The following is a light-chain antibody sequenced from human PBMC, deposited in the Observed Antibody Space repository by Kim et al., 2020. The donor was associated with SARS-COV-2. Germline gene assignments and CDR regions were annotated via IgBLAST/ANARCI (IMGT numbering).Light chain of an antibody. Sequence: GQSVTISCTGTSSDVGGYNYVSWYQQHPGKAPKLMIYDVSKRPSGVPDRFSGSKSGNTASLTISGLQAEDEADYYCCSYAGSLNWVFGGGTKLTVL. CDR3: CSYAGSLNWV. CDR2: DVS. V-gene: IGLV2-11*01. CDR1: SSDVGGYNY. J-gene: IGLJ3*02.